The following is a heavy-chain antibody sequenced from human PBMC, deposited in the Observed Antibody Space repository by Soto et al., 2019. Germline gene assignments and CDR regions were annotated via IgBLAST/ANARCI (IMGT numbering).Heavy chain of an antibody. D-gene: IGHD2-21*01. CDR3: ARANRLVRAYDY. J-gene: IGHJ4*02. CDR1: GFTFSSYD. CDR2: IGTAGDT. Sequence: GGSLRLSCAASGFTFSSYDMHWVRQATGKGLEWVSAIGTAGDTYYPGSVKGRFTISRENAKNSLYLQMNSLRAGDTAVYYCARANRLVRAYDYWGQGTLVTVSS. V-gene: IGHV3-13*01.